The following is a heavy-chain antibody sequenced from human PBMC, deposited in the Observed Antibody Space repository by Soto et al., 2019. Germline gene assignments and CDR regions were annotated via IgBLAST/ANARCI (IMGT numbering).Heavy chain of an antibody. Sequence: GASVKVSRKASGYTFPSYAMHLVRQAPGQRLEWMGWINAGNGNTKYSQKFQGRVTITRDTSASTAYMELSSLRSEDTAVYYCARDLGGWPDYWGQGTLVTVSS. CDR1: GYTFPSYA. V-gene: IGHV1-3*01. J-gene: IGHJ4*02. D-gene: IGHD2-15*01. CDR3: ARDLGGWPDY. CDR2: INAGNGNT.